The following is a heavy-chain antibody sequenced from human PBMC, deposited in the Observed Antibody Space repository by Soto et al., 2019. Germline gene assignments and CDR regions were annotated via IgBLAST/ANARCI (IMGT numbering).Heavy chain of an antibody. V-gene: IGHV1-2*02. CDR3: ARDLGGYDLYGPDT. CDR2: INLNSGDT. Sequence: GASVKVSCKTSGDTFTDSSMHWVRQAPGQGLEWMGWINLNSGDTNYAEKFRGRVTMTRDTSIITAYMELTRLKSDDTAVYYCARDLGGYDLYGPDTWGQGTLDTVSS. CDR1: GDTFTDSS. D-gene: IGHD5-12*01. J-gene: IGHJ5*02.